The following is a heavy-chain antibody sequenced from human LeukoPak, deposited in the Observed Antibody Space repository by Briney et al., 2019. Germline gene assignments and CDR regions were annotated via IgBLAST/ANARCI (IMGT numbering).Heavy chain of an antibody. CDR1: GGSFSGHY. D-gene: IGHD3-10*01. Sequence: PSETLSLTCAVSGGSFSGHYWSWIRQPPGMGLQWIGEINRGGDTNYNPSLKSRVTVSLDTSKNQFSLKVNSVTAADTAVYYCARGYGSGSYFGYWGQGTLVTVSS. V-gene: IGHV4-34*01. CDR3: ARGYGSGSYFGY. J-gene: IGHJ4*02. CDR2: INRGGDT.